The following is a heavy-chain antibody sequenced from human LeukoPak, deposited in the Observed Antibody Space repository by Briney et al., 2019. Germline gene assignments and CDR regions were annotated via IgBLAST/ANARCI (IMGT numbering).Heavy chain of an antibody. V-gene: IGHV4-38-2*01. CDR2: IYHSGST. CDR3: ARSGYSFGNAFDM. J-gene: IGHJ3*02. Sequence: SETLSLTCAVSGYSLSSGYYWGWIRQSPGKGLEWIGTIYHSGSTYYNPSLKSRVTVSIDTSKNQFSLKLNSVTAAETAVYYCARSGYSFGNAFDMWGQGTVVTVSS. D-gene: IGHD5-18*01. CDR1: GYSLSSGYY.